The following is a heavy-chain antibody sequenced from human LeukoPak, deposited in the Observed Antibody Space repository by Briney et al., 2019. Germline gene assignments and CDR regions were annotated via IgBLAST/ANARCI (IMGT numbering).Heavy chain of an antibody. CDR2: ISSSSSYI. CDR1: GFTFSSYS. J-gene: IGHJ4*02. CDR3: ARGRYRNGPSDFDY. V-gene: IGHV3-21*01. D-gene: IGHD5-18*01. Sequence: PGGSLRLSCAASGFTFSSYSMNWVRQAPGEGLEWVSSISSSSSYIYYADSVKGRFTISGDNAKNSLYLQMNSLRAEDTAVYYCARGRYRNGPSDFDYWGQGTLVTVSS.